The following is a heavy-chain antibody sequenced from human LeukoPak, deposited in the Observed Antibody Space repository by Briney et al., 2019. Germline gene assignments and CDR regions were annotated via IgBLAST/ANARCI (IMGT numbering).Heavy chain of an antibody. Sequence: GGSLRLSCAASGFTLSSYWVHWVRQAPGKGLVWVSPINSDGSSTSYADSVKGRFTISRDNAKNTLSLQMNSLRAEDTAVYYCARVGGSNAFDTWGQGTMVIVSS. CDR3: ARVGGSNAFDT. J-gene: IGHJ3*02. V-gene: IGHV3-74*01. CDR1: GFTLSSYW. D-gene: IGHD1-26*01. CDR2: INSDGSST.